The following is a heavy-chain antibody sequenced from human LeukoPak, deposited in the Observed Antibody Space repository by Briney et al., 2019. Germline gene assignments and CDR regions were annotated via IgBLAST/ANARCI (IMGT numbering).Heavy chain of an antibody. V-gene: IGHV1-18*01. CDR2: ISAYNGDT. Sequence: ASVTVYCKASGYTFTNFGISWVRQAPGQGLEWMGWISAYNGDTKYSQTFQGRVAMTTDTSTSTAYMELRSLRADDTAVYYCARDPRDYWGQGTLVTVSS. CDR1: GYTFTNFG. CDR3: ARDPRDY. J-gene: IGHJ4*02.